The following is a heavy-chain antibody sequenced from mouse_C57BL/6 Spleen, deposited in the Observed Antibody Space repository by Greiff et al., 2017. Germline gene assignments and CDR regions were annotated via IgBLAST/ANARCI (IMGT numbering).Heavy chain of an antibody. V-gene: IGHV1-7*01. D-gene: IGHD2-1*01. CDR2: INPSSGYT. CDR3: ARDYDGNYPAWVSY. CDR1: GYTFTSYW. J-gene: IGHJ3*01. Sequence: QVQLKESGAELAKPGASVKLSCKASGYTFTSYWMHWVKQRPGQGLEWIGYINPSSGYTKYNQKFKDKATLTADKSSSTAYMQLSSLTSENSAVYYCARDYDGNYPAWVSYWGQGTLVTVSA.